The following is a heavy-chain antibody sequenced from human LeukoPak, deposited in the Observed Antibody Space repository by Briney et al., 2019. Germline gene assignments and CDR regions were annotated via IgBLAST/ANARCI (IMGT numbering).Heavy chain of an antibody. Sequence: GGSLRLSCAASGFTFSSYWMSWVRQAPGKGLEWVANIKQDGSEKYYVDSVKGRFTISRDNAKNSLYLQMNSLRAEDTAVYYCARLRGYSYGYADYWGQGTLVTVSS. CDR2: IKQDGSEK. CDR1: GFTFSSYW. D-gene: IGHD5-18*01. V-gene: IGHV3-7*01. CDR3: ARLRGYSYGYADY. J-gene: IGHJ4*02.